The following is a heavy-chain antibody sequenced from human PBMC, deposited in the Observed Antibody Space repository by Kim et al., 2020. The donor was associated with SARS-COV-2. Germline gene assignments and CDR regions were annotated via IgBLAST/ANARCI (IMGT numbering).Heavy chain of an antibody. Sequence: SETLSLTCAVYGGSFSGYYWSWIRQPPGKGLEWIGEINHSGSTNYNPSLKSRVTISVDTSKNQFSLKLSSVTAADTAVYYCARGRKYDFWSGYPHRYYYYYYGMDVWGQGTTVTVSS. CDR2: INHSGST. CDR3: ARGRKYDFWSGYPHRYYYYYYGMDV. V-gene: IGHV4-34*01. J-gene: IGHJ6*02. D-gene: IGHD3-3*01. CDR1: GGSFSGYY.